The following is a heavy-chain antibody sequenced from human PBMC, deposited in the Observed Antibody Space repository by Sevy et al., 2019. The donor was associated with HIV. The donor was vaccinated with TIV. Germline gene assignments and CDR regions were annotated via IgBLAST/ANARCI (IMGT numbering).Heavy chain of an antibody. Sequence: GGSLRLSCAASGFTFSNYAMSWVRQAPGKGLEWVSSVSISGPNTYYADAVKGLFTISRDNSKNTMYLQMNSLRAEDTPVYYCAKEWTQLSDWYGELDYWGQGSLVTVSS. CDR2: VSISGPNT. CDR3: AKEWTQLSDWYGELDY. D-gene: IGHD6-19*01. V-gene: IGHV3-23*01. J-gene: IGHJ4*02. CDR1: GFTFSNYA.